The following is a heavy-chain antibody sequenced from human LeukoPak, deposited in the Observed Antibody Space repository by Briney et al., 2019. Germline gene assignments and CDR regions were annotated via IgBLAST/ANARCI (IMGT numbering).Heavy chain of an antibody. CDR3: AREDPTVTTHFDY. Sequence: SVKVSCKASGGTFSSCAISWVRQAPGQGLEWMGGIIPIFGTANYAQKFQGRVTITADESTSTAYMELSSLRSEDTAVYYCAREDPTVTTHFDYWGQGTLVTVSS. V-gene: IGHV1-69*13. CDR2: IIPIFGTA. CDR1: GGTFSSCA. D-gene: IGHD4-17*01. J-gene: IGHJ4*02.